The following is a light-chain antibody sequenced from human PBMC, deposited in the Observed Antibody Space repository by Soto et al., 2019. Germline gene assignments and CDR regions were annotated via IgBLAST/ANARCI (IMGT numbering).Light chain of an antibody. V-gene: IGLV1-44*01. Sequence: QAVVTQPPSASATPGQRVTISCSGSRSNIGTNTVNWYQQLPGTAPKLLIYRDNQRPSGVPDRFSGSKSGTSASLAVSGLQSEDEADYDCAAWDDSLDGYVFGTGTKVTVL. CDR2: RDN. CDR3: AAWDDSLDGYV. CDR1: RSNIGTNT. J-gene: IGLJ1*01.